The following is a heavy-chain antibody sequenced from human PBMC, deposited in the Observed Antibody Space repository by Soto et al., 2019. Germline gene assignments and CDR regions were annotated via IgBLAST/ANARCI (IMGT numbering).Heavy chain of an antibody. J-gene: IGHJ4*02. V-gene: IGHV3-48*01. CDR2: ITASGTTM. CDR1: GFNFSNHH. CDR3: ARGEPRGYSYGSSFDY. D-gene: IGHD5-18*01. Sequence: PGGSLRLSCSASGFNFSNHHMTWVRQAPGMGLEWVSYITASGTTMFYADSVKGRFIISRDNAKNSLSLQMNGLRAEDTAVYYRARGEPRGYSYGSSFDYWGQGTLVTVSS.